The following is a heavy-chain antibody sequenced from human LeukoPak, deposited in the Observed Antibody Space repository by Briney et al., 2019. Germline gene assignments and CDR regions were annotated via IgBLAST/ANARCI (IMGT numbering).Heavy chain of an antibody. V-gene: IGHV3-23*01. D-gene: IGHD3-3*01. Sequence: PGGSLRLPCTASGFTFSSYAISWVRQAPGKGLEWVAVVSISVTSTYYADSVKGRFTISRDNSNNTVYLQMNSLRVEDTAVYYCAKDPYDIWNYMEVWGKGTTVIVSS. J-gene: IGHJ6*03. CDR1: GFTFSSYA. CDR3: AKDPYDIWNYMEV. CDR2: VSISVTST.